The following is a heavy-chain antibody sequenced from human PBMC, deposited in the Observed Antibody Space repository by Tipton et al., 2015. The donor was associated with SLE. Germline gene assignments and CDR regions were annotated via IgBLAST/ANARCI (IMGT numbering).Heavy chain of an antibody. CDR3: ARSPPYCSGGTCYRRAYAFDF. J-gene: IGHJ3*01. CDR1: GGSFSGYY. V-gene: IGHV4-59*01. D-gene: IGHD2-15*01. Sequence: TLSLTCAVYGGSFSGYYWSWIRQPPGKGLEWIGYIFYSGNTNYNPSLNSRVTISLDTSKNQFSLKLSSVTAADTAVYYCARSPPYCSGGTCYRRAYAFDFWGQGTMVTVSS. CDR2: IFYSGNT.